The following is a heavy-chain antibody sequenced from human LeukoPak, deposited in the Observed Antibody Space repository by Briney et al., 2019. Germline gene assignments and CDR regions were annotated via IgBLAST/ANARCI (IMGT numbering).Heavy chain of an antibody. Sequence: GGSLRLSCAASGFTFSSYAMSWVRQAPGKGLEWVSAISGSGGSTYYADSVKGRFTISRDNSKNTLYLQMNSLRAEDTAVYYCAKVRYYDSSGFHYFDYWGQGTLVTVSS. CDR2: ISGSGGST. V-gene: IGHV3-23*01. D-gene: IGHD3-22*01. J-gene: IGHJ4*02. CDR1: GFTFSSYA. CDR3: AKVRYYDSSGFHYFDY.